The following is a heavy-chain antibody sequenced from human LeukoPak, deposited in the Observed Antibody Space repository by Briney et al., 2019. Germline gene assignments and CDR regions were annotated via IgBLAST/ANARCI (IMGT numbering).Heavy chain of an antibody. CDR1: GGTFSSYA. D-gene: IGHD2-15*01. CDR3: ARASQLPGYCSGGSCPIDY. V-gene: IGHV1-69*04. J-gene: IGHJ4*02. CDR2: IIPILGIA. Sequence: SVTVSCTASGGTFSSYAISWVRQAPGQGLEWMGRIIPILGIANYAQKFQGRVTITADKSTSTAYMELSSLRSEDTAVYYCARASQLPGYCSGGSCPIDYWGQGTLVTVSS.